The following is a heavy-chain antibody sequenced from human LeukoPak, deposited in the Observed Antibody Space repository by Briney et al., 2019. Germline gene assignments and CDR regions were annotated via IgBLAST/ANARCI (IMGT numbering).Heavy chain of an antibody. CDR2: INHSGST. V-gene: IGHV4-34*01. Sequence: PSETLSLTCSVSDDSITMYYWTWIRQPPGKGLEWIGEINHSGSTNYNPSLKSRVTISVDTSKNQFSLKLTSVTAADTAVYYCARAEINDYSRYWGQGIPVIVSS. J-gene: IGHJ4*02. CDR3: ARAEINDYSRY. D-gene: IGHD4-11*01. CDR1: DDSITMYY.